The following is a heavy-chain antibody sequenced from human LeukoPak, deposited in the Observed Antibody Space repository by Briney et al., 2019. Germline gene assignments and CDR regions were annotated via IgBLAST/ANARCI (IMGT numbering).Heavy chain of an antibody. V-gene: IGHV1-69*13. D-gene: IGHD3-16*02. CDR3: ARDYVRNTSFYFDY. CDR2: IIPIFGTA. J-gene: IGHJ4*02. Sequence: SVKVSCKASGGTFSNYAISWVRQAPGQGLEWMGGIIPIFGTANYAQKFQGRVTITADESTSTAYMELSSLRSEDTAVYYCARDYVRNTSFYFDYWGQGTLVTVSS. CDR1: GGTFSNYA.